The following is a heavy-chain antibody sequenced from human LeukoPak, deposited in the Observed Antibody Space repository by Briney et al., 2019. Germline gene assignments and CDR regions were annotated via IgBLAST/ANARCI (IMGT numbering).Heavy chain of an antibody. CDR1: GYIFATHW. Sequence: GESLKISCSGSGYIFATHWIAWVRQMPGRGLEWMGIVYPGDSDTTYSPSFQGQVTFSADKSISTVYLQWSSLRASDTAMYCCARTSSSGNSYTPLDLWGQGTLVTVSS. CDR2: VYPGDSDT. CDR3: ARTSSSGNSYTPLDL. D-gene: IGHD3-10*01. J-gene: IGHJ5*02. V-gene: IGHV5-51*01.